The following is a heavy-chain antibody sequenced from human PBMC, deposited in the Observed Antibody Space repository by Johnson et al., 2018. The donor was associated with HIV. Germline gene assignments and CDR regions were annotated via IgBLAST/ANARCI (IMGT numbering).Heavy chain of an antibody. Sequence: QVQLVESGGGVVQPGGSLRLSCAASGFTFSSYGMHWVRQAPGKGLEWVAFIRYDGSNKYYADSVKGRFTISRDNSKKSVFLQMNNLRPEDTAVYYCAKETRDSRSAFDVWGQGTLVTVSS. CDR2: IRYDGSNK. CDR3: AKETRDSRSAFDV. J-gene: IGHJ3*01. D-gene: IGHD4-11*01. CDR1: GFTFSSYG. V-gene: IGHV3-30*02.